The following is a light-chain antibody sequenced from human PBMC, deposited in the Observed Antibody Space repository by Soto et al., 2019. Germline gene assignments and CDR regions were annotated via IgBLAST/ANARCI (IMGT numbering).Light chain of an antibody. Sequence: DIVITQSPFALSVSPGERATLSCRASQSVFSSLAWYQQKPGQAPRLLIYGAASRATGIPDRFSGSGSGTDFTLTISRLEPEDFAVYYCQQYGSSSLTFGGGTKVDIK. CDR2: GAA. V-gene: IGKV3-20*01. J-gene: IGKJ4*01. CDR1: QSVFSS. CDR3: QQYGSSSLT.